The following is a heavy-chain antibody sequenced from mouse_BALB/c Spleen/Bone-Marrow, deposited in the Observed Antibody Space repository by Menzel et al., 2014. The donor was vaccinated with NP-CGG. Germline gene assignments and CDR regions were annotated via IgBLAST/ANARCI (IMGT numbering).Heavy chain of an antibody. Sequence: DVKLVESGGGLVQPGGSRKLSCAASGFTFSSFGMHWVRQAPEKGLEWVAYISSGSSTIYYADTVKGRFTISRDNPKNTLFLKMTSLRSEDTAMYYCARDRDDEYFDVWGAGTTVTVSS. J-gene: IGHJ1*01. D-gene: IGHD2-14*01. CDR3: ARDRDDEYFDV. CDR2: ISSGSSTI. V-gene: IGHV5-17*02. CDR1: GFTFSSFG.